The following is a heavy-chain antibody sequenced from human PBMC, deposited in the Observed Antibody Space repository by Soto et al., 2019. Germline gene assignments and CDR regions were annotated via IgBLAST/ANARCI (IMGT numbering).Heavy chain of an antibody. J-gene: IGHJ4*02. V-gene: IGHV3-33*01. Sequence: RALRLSCVASGFTFSNHGMHWFRQAPGKGLEWVTVIWYDGTNRFYADSVKGRFTISRDISENTVYLQMDSLRSEDTAVYYCARESSSGRRDRIDYWGQGTLVTVSS. CDR3: ARESSSGRRDRIDY. CDR1: GFTFSNHG. CDR2: IWYDGTNR. D-gene: IGHD6-19*01.